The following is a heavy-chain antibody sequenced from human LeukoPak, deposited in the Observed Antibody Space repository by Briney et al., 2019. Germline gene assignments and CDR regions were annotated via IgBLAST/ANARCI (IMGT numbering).Heavy chain of an antibody. Sequence: SETLSLTCTVSGGSISNYYWTWVRQPPGKRLEWIGFIFHSGNPNYNPSLKSRVTISVDTSKNHFSLKLSSVTAADTAVYYCARHAGTYTHFDSWGQGALVTVSS. V-gene: IGHV4-59*08. CDR1: GGSISNYY. D-gene: IGHD3-10*01. CDR3: ARHAGTYTHFDS. J-gene: IGHJ4*02. CDR2: IFHSGNP.